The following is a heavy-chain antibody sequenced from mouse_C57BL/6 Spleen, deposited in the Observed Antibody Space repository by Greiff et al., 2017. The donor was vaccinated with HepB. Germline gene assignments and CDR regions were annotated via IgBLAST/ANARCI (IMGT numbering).Heavy chain of an antibody. CDR3: ARQTAQSYYFDY. J-gene: IGHJ2*01. D-gene: IGHD3-2*02. Sequence: VQLQQSGPVLVKPGASVKMSCKASGYTFTDYYMNWVKQSHGKSLEWIGVINPYNGGTSYNQKFKGKATLTVDKSSSTAYMELNSLTSEDSAVYYCARQTAQSYYFDYWGQGTTLTVSS. V-gene: IGHV1-19*01. CDR2: INPYNGGT. CDR1: GYTFTDYY.